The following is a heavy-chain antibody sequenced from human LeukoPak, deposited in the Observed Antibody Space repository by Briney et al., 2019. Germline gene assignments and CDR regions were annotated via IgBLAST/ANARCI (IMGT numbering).Heavy chain of an antibody. D-gene: IGHD2/OR15-2a*01. CDR3: ARGLSTFRFDP. J-gene: IGHJ5*02. V-gene: IGHV4-38-2*01. Sequence: SETLSLTCAVSGYSISSGYCWGWIRQPPGKGLEWIGSIYHSGSTYYNPSLKSRVTISVDTSKNQLSLKLSSVTAADTAVYYCARGLSTFRFDPWGQGTLVTVSS. CDR1: GYSISSGYC. CDR2: IYHSGST.